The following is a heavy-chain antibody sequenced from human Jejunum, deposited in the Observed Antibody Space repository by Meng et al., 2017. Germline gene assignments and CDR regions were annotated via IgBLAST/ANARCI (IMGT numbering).Heavy chain of an antibody. V-gene: IGHV4-59*01. CDR3: ARRAVGARGWIDP. D-gene: IGHD4/OR15-4a*01. J-gene: IGHJ5*02. CDR2: VYDNGNT. CDR1: GDSSSGSY. Sequence: GQPQECGPGLVKPSETLSPTCPVSGDSSSGSYWKWIRQPPGKGLEWIGCVYDNGNTNYNPSLKSRATMSLDTSKNQFSLRLSSVTAEDTAVYYCARRAVGARGWIDPWGQGTLVTVSS.